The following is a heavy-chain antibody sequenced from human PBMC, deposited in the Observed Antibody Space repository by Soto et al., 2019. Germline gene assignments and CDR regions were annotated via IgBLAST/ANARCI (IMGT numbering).Heavy chain of an antibody. CDR1: GYSFTSYW. CDR3: ARLSYSSGSAGTFDI. J-gene: IGHJ3*02. Sequence: PGESLKISCKGSGYSFTSYWIGWVRQMPGKGLEWMGIIYPGDSDTRYSPSFQGQVTISADKSISTAYLQWSSLKASDTAMYYCARLSYSSGSAGTFDIWGQGTMVTVSS. V-gene: IGHV5-51*01. CDR2: IYPGDSDT. D-gene: IGHD6-19*01.